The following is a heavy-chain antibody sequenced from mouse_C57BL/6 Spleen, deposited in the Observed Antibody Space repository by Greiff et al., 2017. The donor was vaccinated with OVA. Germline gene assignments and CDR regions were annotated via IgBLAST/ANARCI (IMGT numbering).Heavy chain of an antibody. CDR3: ARDGLHWFAY. V-gene: IGHV5-4*01. J-gene: IGHJ3*01. CDR1: GFTFSSYA. CDR2: ISDGGSYT. Sequence: EVQGVESGGGLVKPGGSLKLSCAASGFTFSSYAMSWVRQTPEKRLEWVATISDGGSYTYYPDNVKGRFTISRDNAKNNLYLQMSHLKSEDTAMYYCARDGLHWFAYWGQGTLVTVSA.